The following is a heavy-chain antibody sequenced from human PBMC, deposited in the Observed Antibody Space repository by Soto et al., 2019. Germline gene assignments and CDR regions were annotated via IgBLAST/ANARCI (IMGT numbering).Heavy chain of an antibody. CDR2: ISAYNGNT. V-gene: IGHV1-18*01. CDR3: ARAISDVITFGGVIVKSNYYYYGMDV. CDR1: GYTFTSYG. Sequence: ASVKVSCKASGYTFTSYGISWVRQAPGQGLEWMGWISAYNGNTNYAQKLQGRVTMTTDTSTSTGYMELRSLRSDDTAVYYCARAISDVITFGGVIVKSNYYYYGMDVWGQGTTVTVSS. D-gene: IGHD3-16*02. J-gene: IGHJ6*02.